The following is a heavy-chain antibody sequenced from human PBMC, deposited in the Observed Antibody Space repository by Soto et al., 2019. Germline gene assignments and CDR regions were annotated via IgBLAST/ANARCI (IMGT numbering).Heavy chain of an antibody. D-gene: IGHD5-18*01. CDR1: GGSISXSSYY. CDR2: IFHSGNT. CDR3: ARHIRYTYGYFPRYIDQ. V-gene: IGHV4-39*01. Sequence: ETLSLTCPVSGGSISXSSYYWGWIRQPPGKGLECIGSIFHSGNTYYNPSLESRVTISVDTSKNQFSLMLNSVTAADTAIYYCARHIRYTYGYFPRYIDQGGQGTLVTVSS. J-gene: IGHJ4*02.